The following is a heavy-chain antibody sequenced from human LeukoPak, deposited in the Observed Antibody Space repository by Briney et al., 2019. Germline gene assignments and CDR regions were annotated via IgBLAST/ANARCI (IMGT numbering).Heavy chain of an antibody. CDR2: INRDGSTT. CDR1: GFTFSGYW. CDR3: ARDGRGPDY. J-gene: IGHJ4*02. V-gene: IGHV3-74*01. D-gene: IGHD3/OR15-3a*01. Sequence: GGSLRLSCAASGFTFSGYWMHWVRQAPGKGLVWVSRINRDGSTTHYADSVKGRFTISRDNAKNTLYLQMNTLRAEDTAVYYCARDGRGPDYWGQGTLVTVSS.